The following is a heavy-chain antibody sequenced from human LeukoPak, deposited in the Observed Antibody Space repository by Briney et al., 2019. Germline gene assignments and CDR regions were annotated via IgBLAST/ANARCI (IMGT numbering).Heavy chain of an antibody. D-gene: IGHD3-16*02. CDR2: ISSSSRYI. CDR1: GFTFSSYS. J-gene: IGHJ4*02. Sequence: GGSLRLSCAASGFTFSSYSMNWVRQAPGKGLEWVSSISSSSRYIYYADSVKGRFTISRDNAKNSLYLQMNSLRAEDTAVYYCAGALRLGELSSLDYWGQGTLVTVSS. CDR3: AGALRLGELSSLDY. V-gene: IGHV3-21*01.